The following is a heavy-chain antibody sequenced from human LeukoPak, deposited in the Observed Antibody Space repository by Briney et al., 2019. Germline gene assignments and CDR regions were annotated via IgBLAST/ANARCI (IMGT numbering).Heavy chain of an antibody. Sequence: ASVKVSCKASGYTFTGYYMHWVRQAPGQGLEWMGWINPNSGGTNYAQKFQGRVTMTRDTSISTAYMELSRLRSDDTAVYYCAGGRIAVAGTKPGNKGYDYWGQGTLVTVSS. D-gene: IGHD6-19*01. J-gene: IGHJ4*02. CDR2: INPNSGGT. V-gene: IGHV1-2*02. CDR3: AGGRIAVAGTKPGNKGYDY. CDR1: GYTFTGYY.